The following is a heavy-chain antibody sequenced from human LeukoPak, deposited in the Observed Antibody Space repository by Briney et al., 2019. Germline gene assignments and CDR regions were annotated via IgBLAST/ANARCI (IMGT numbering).Heavy chain of an antibody. Sequence: GGSLRLSCAASGFTFSSYWMHWVRQAPGKGLVWVSRINSDGSSTSYADSVKGRFTISRDNAKNTLYLQMNSLRAEDTAVYYCARDDYSSSWYFYYYYMDVWGKGTTVTVSS. V-gene: IGHV3-74*01. CDR2: INSDGSST. CDR1: GFTFSSYW. J-gene: IGHJ6*03. CDR3: ARDDYSSSWYFYYYYMDV. D-gene: IGHD6-13*01.